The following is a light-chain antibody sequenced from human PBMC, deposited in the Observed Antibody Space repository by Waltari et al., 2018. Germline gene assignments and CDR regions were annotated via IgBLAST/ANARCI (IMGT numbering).Light chain of an antibody. Sequence: QSALTQPPSVSGSPGQSVTISCTGTSSDVGSYNHVSWYQQSPGTAPKLIIYEVNNRPSGVPVRFSGSKSGNTASLTISGLQAEDEADYYCTSYRSGNTWVFGGGTMLTVL. J-gene: IGLJ3*02. CDR3: TSYRSGNTWV. CDR2: EVN. CDR1: SSDVGSYNH. V-gene: IGLV2-18*02.